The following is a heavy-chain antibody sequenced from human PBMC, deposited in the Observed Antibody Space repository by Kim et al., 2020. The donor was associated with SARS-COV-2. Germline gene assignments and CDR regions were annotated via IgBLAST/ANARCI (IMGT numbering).Heavy chain of an antibody. V-gene: IGHV4-34*01. Sequence: SETLSLTCAVYGGSFSGYYWSWIRQPPGKGLEWIAEINHSGSTNYNPSLKSRVTISVDTSKNQFSLKLSSVTAADTAVYYCARLGIAVAGTGLWAYYYYGMDVWGQGTTVTVSS. CDR2: INHSGST. CDR1: GGSFSGYY. J-gene: IGHJ6*02. CDR3: ARLGIAVAGTGLWAYYYYGMDV. D-gene: IGHD6-19*01.